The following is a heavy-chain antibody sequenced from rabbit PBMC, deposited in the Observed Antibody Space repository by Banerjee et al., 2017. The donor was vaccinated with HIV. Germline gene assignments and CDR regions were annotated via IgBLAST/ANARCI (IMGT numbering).Heavy chain of an antibody. V-gene: IGHV1S45*01. CDR1: GFSFSSSYW. J-gene: IGHJ4*01. CDR2: IFSGDGST. CDR3: ARTDYAGTSRDIDYFNL. D-gene: IGHD8-1*01. Sequence: QEQLVESGGGLVQPEGSLTLTCTASGFSFSSSYWICWVRQAPGKGLEWIACIFSGDGSTYYASWTKGRFTISRTSSTTLTLQMTSLTAADTATYFCARTDYAGTSRDIDYFNLWGPGTLVTVS.